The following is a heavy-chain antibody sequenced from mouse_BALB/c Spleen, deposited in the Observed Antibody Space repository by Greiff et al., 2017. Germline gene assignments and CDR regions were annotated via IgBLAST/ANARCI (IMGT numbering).Heavy chain of an antibody. CDR3: ARDGNHGSYYAMDY. Sequence: EVKLQESGAELVRSGASVKLSCTASGFNIKDYYMHWVKQRPEQGLEWIGWIDPENGDTEYAPKFQGKATMTADTSSNTAYLQLSSLTSEDTAVYYCARDGNHGSYYAMDYWGQGTSVTVSS. J-gene: IGHJ4*01. CDR1: GFNIKDYY. D-gene: IGHD2-1*01. V-gene: IGHV14-4*02. CDR2: IDPENGDT.